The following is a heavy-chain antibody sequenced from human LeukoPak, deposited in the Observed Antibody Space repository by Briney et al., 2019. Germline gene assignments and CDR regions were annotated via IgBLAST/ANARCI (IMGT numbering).Heavy chain of an antibody. CDR1: GGSFSGYY. J-gene: IGHJ4*02. CDR2: INHSGST. CDR3: ATVGAAAGST. Sequence: PSETLSLTCAVYGGSFSGYYWSWIRQPPGKGLEWIGEINHSGSTNYNPSLKSRVTISVDTSKNQFSLKLSSVTAADTAVYYCATVGAAAGSTWGQGTLVTASS. V-gene: IGHV4-34*01. D-gene: IGHD6-13*01.